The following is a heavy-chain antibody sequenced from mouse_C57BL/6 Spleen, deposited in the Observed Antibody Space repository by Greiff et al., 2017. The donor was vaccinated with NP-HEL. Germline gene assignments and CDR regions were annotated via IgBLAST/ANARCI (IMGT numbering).Heavy chain of an antibody. Sequence: QVQLQQSGAELARPGASVKLSCKASGYTFTSYGISWVKQRTGQGLEWIGEIYPRSGNTYYNEKFKGKATLTADKSSSTAYMELRSLTSEDTAIYYCAVYDYDGGGYYAMDYWGQGTSVTVSS. D-gene: IGHD2-4*01. CDR2: IYPRSGNT. V-gene: IGHV1-81*01. CDR3: AVYDYDGGGYYAMDY. J-gene: IGHJ4*01. CDR1: GYTFTSYG.